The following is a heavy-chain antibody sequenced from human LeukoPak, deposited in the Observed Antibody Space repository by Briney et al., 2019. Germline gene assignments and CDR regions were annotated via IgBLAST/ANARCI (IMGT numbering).Heavy chain of an antibody. CDR3: AREGVDKGTPYYYYYGMDV. CDR2: IYSGGNT. CDR1: GFTVSSNY. V-gene: IGHV3-53*04. J-gene: IGHJ6*02. Sequence: PGGSLRLSCAASGFTVSSNYMSWVRQAPGKGLEWVSVIYSGGNTYYADSVKGRFTISRHNSKNTLYLKMNSLRAEDTAVYYCAREGVDKGTPYYYYYGMDVWGQGTTVTVSS. D-gene: IGHD3-3*01.